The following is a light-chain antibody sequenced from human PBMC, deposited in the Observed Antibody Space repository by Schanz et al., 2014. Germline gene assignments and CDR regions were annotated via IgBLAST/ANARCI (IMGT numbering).Light chain of an antibody. CDR2: STN. Sequence: QSVLTQPPSASGPPGQRITISCSGSSSNIGTNTVIWYQQLPGTAPKLLIHSTNQRPSGVPDRFSGSKSGTSPSLAITGLQAEDEADYYCQSYDSSLSAWVFGGGTKLTVL. V-gene: IGLV1-44*01. CDR3: QSYDSSLSAWV. CDR1: SSNIGTNT. J-gene: IGLJ3*02.